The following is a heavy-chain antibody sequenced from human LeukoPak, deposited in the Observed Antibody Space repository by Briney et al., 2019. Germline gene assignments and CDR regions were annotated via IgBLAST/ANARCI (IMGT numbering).Heavy chain of an antibody. V-gene: IGHV4-31*03. Sequence: SQTLSLTCTVSGGSFSSGGYYWSWIRQHPGKGLEWIGYIYYSGSTYYNPSLKSRVTISVDTSKNQFSLKLSSVTAADTAVYYCAREYDDSSGYYCHWGQGTLVTASS. CDR3: AREYDDSSGYYCH. CDR2: IYYSGST. J-gene: IGHJ4*02. D-gene: IGHD3-22*01. CDR1: GGSFSSGGYY.